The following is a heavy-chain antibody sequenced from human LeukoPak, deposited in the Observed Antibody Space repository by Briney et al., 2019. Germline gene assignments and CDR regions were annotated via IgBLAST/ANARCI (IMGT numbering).Heavy chain of an antibody. D-gene: IGHD6-13*01. V-gene: IGHV1-8*01. Sequence: GASVKVSCKASGYTFTSYDINWVRQATGQGLEWMGWMNPNSGNTGYAQKFQGRVTMTRNTSISTAYMELSSLRSEDTAVYYCARSYSSSWYNYYYYYYYMDVWGKGTTVTVSS. CDR3: ARSYSSSWYNYYYYYYYMDV. J-gene: IGHJ6*03. CDR2: MNPNSGNT. CDR1: GYTFTSYD.